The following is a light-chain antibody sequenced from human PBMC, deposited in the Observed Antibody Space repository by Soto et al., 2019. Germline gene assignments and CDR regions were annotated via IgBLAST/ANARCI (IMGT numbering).Light chain of an antibody. V-gene: IGKV2-30*01. CDR1: QSLVYADGNTY. CDR3: MQGTHWPPN. CDR2: QVS. J-gene: IGKJ4*01. Sequence: DVVMTQSPLSLPVTLGQPASISCRSSQSLVYADGNTYLNWFHQRPGQSPMRLIYQVSNRDSGVSDRFSGSGSGTDFTLKISRVEAEDVGIYYCMQGTHWPPNFGGGTKVEIK.